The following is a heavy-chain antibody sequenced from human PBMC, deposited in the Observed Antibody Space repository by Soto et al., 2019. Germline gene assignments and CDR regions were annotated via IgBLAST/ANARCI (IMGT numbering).Heavy chain of an antibody. Sequence: GSLRLSCEASGFPISSNYMSWVRQAPGKGLEWVSVTYTGGGSDFAGSVKGRFTISRDKSKNTLFLQMNSLRVEDTAVYHCVREQNYYYDTTGYYMGLFDLWGQGTVVTVSS. CDR1: GFPISSNY. V-gene: IGHV3-53*01. J-gene: IGHJ5*02. D-gene: IGHD3-22*01. CDR3: VREQNYYYDTTGYYMGLFDL. CDR2: TYTGGGS.